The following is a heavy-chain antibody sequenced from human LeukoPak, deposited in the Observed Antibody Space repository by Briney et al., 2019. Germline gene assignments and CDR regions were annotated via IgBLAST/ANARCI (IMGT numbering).Heavy chain of an antibody. Sequence: GGSLRLSCAASGFTFSSYWMSWVRQAPGKGLEWVANINQDGSEQNYVDSVKGRFTVSGDNAKNSLYLQMNSLRVEDTAVYYCAGGSGWTTNYWGQGTLVTVSS. CDR3: AGGSGWTTNY. J-gene: IGHJ4*01. CDR2: INQDGSEQ. V-gene: IGHV3-7*04. CDR1: GFTFSSYW. D-gene: IGHD3-3*01.